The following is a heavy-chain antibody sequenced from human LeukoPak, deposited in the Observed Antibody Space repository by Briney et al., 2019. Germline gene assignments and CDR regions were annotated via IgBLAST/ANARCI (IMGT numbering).Heavy chain of an antibody. D-gene: IGHD1-26*01. Sequence: ASVKVSCKASGYTFTGYYMHWVRQAPGQGLEWMGWIKPNSGGTNYAQKFQGRVTMTRDTSISTAYMELSRLRSDDTAVYYCARPPFPWELNLLDYWGQGTLVTVSS. CDR1: GYTFTGYY. CDR3: ARPPFPWELNLLDY. J-gene: IGHJ4*02. CDR2: IKPNSGGT. V-gene: IGHV1-2*02.